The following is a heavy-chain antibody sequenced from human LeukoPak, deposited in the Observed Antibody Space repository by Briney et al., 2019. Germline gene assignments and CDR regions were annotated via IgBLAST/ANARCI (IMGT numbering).Heavy chain of an antibody. CDR2: IYYSGST. CDR1: GGSISSYY. CDR3: ARHDMGGVVPAAMYFDY. J-gene: IGHJ4*02. D-gene: IGHD2-2*01. V-gene: IGHV4-39*01. Sequence: SETLSLTCTVSGGSISSYYWGWIRQPPGKGLEWIGSIYYSGSTYYNPSLKSRVTISVDTSKNQFSLKLSSVTAADTAVYYCARHDMGGVVPAAMYFDYWGQGTLVTVSS.